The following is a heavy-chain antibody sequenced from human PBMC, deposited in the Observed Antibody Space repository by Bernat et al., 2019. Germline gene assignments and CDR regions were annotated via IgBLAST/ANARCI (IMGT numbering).Heavy chain of an antibody. CDR2: ISETATDI. V-gene: IGHV3-23*01. Sequence: EVQLMESGGGLVQPGGSLRLSCAASGFIFRNYAMIWVRQAPGRGLEWVSGISETATDIFYADSVKGHFNISRDNSGDTVSLEMTSLRAEDSATYYCAKGLWGVGYQPADSWGQGTQVTVSS. CDR1: GFIFRNYA. D-gene: IGHD3-22*01. J-gene: IGHJ5*01. CDR3: AKGLWGVGYQPADS.